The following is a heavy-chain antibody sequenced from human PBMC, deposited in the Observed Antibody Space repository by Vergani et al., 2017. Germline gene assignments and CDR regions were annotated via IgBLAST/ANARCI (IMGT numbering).Heavy chain of an antibody. CDR3: AREVYGGNSVGFDP. CDR2: INHSGST. D-gene: IGHD4-23*01. Sequence: QVQLQQWGAGLLKPSETLSLTCAVYGGSFSGYYWSWIRQPPGKGLEWIGEINHSGSTNYNPSLKSRVTISVDTSKNQFSLKLSSVTAADTAVYYCAREVYGGNSVGFDPWGQGTLVTVSS. J-gene: IGHJ5*02. V-gene: IGHV4-34*01. CDR1: GGSFSGYY.